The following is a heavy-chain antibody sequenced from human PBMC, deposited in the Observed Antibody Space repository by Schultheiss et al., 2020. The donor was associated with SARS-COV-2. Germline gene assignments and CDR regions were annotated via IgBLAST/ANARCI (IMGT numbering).Heavy chain of an antibody. CDR2: INHSGST. V-gene: IGHV4-34*01. CDR1: GGSFSGYY. J-gene: IGHJ6*03. D-gene: IGHD2-2*01. CDR3: ARAVGCSSTSCPSYYYYYMDV. Sequence: SQTLSLTCAVYGGSFSGYYWSWIRQPPGKGLEWIGEINHSGSTNYNPSLKSRVTMSVDTSKNQFSLKLSSVTAADTAVYYCARAVGCSSTSCPSYYYYYMDVWGKGTTVTVSS.